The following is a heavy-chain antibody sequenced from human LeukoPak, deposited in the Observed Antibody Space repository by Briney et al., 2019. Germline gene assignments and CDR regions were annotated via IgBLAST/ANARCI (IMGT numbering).Heavy chain of an antibody. CDR1: GFTFSGFW. CDR2: INSDGSEX. V-gene: IGHV3-7*03. J-gene: IGHJ3*01. CDR3: ARSSYSSSSSV. Sequence: GGSLRLSCAVSGFTFSGFWMSWSRQAPGKGLEXGASINSDGSEXXYXXVVKXRFTNSRDNATNSLYLQINSLRAEDTAVYYCARSSYSSSSSVWGQGTMVTVSS. D-gene: IGHD6-6*01.